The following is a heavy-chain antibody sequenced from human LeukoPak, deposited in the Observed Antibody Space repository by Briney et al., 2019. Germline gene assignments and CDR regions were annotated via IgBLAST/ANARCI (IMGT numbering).Heavy chain of an antibody. CDR1: GFTFSSYA. D-gene: IGHD6-13*01. CDR2: ISYDGSNK. V-gene: IGHV3-30-3*01. Sequence: GGSLRLSCAASGFTFSSYAMHWVRQAPGKGLEWVAVISYDGSNKYYADSVKGRFTISRDNSKNTLYLQMNSLRAEDTAVYYCAREYSSSQNWFDPWGQGTLVTVSS. CDR3: AREYSSSQNWFDP. J-gene: IGHJ5*02.